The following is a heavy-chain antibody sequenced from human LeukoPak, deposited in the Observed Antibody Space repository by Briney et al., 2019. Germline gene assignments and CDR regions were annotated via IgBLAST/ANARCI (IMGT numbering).Heavy chain of an antibody. CDR3: AKDPGSEMLGSFVV. J-gene: IGHJ4*02. D-gene: IGHD3-10*01. V-gene: IGHV3-23*01. CDR2: LSGSGGST. CDR1: GFTFSSYA. Sequence: PGGSLRLSCAASGFTFSSYAMSWVRQAPGKGLEGVSALSGSGGSTYYADSVKGRFTISRDNSKNTLYLQMNSLRAEDTAVYYCAKDPGSEMLGSFVVWGQGTLVTVSS.